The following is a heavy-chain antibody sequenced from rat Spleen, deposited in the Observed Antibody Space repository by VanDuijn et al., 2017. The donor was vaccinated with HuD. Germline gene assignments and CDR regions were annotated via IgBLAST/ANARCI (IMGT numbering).Heavy chain of an antibody. CDR2: IWSGGRT. CDR3: ARSGFSSPYYFDY. D-gene: IGHD1-2*01. J-gene: IGHJ2*01. V-gene: IGHV2S35*01. Sequence: VKLVESGGGLVQPGRSLKLSCAASGFSLNDYGVSWVRQPPGKGLEWIGVIWSGGRTDYNSALKSRLSISRDTSESQVLLKMNSLQTEDTAMYFCARSGFSSPYYFDYWGQGVRVTVSS. CDR1: GFSLNDYG.